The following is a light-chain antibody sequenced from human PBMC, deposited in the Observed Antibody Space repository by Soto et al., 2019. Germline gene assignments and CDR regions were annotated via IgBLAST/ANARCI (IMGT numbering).Light chain of an antibody. V-gene: IGKV1-39*01. CDR2: ATS. J-gene: IGKJ1*01. Sequence: DIQMTQSPSSLSASVGDRVTITCRASQSISSYLNWYQQKPGKAPKVLIYATSNLQSGVPSRFSCSGSGTDFTLTISSLQPEDFATYYCQQSYSTPWTFGQGTKVEIK. CDR3: QQSYSTPWT. CDR1: QSISSY.